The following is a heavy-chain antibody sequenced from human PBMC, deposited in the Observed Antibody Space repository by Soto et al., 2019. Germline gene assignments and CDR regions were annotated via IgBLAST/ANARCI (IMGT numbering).Heavy chain of an antibody. V-gene: IGHV1-69*01. J-gene: IGHJ3*02. D-gene: IGHD3-22*01. CDR2: IIPMYGTA. Sequence: QVQLEQSGAEVKRPGSSVKVSCKASGGTLTTYKISWFRQAPGQGLQWMGAIIPMYGTASYAPKFQARVTLSADECVITAYMDLSGLTSADTVVSYCARDLHYYENSDEVRVAFAIGGQGTMVTVSS. CDR3: ARDLHYYENSDEVRVAFAI. CDR1: GGTLTTYK.